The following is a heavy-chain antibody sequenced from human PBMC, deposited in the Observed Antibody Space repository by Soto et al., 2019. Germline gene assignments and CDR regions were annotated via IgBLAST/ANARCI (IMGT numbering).Heavy chain of an antibody. CDR2: IIPIFGTA. V-gene: IGHV1-69*13. CDR3: ASELGRYGGSGYFDY. Sequence: SVKVSCKASGGTFSSYAISWVRQAPGQGLEWMGGIIPIFGTANYAQKFQGRVTITADESTSTAYMELSSLRSEDTAVYYCASELGRYGGSGYFDYWGQGTLVTVSS. D-gene: IGHD4-17*01. J-gene: IGHJ4*02. CDR1: GGTFSSYA.